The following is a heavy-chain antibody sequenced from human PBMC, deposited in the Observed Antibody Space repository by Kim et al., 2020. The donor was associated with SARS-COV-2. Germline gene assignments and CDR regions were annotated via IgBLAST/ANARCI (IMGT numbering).Heavy chain of an antibody. CDR1: GYSFTSHG. D-gene: IGHD2-2*01. CDR3: ARDRGSVVVPLTTPSNHYFDN. CDR2: ISPYNGNT. J-gene: IGHJ4*02. Sequence: ASVKVSCKTSGYSFTSHGITWVRQAPGQGLEWVGWISPYNGNTNYADNLRDRVTVTADTSTTTAYLELRDLKSDDTAIYYCARDRGSVVVPLTTPSNHYFDNWGQGTPVTVSS. V-gene: IGHV1-18*01.